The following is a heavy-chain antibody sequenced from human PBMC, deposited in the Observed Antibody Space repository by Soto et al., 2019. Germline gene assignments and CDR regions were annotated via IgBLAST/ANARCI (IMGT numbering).Heavy chain of an antibody. V-gene: IGHV3-23*01. J-gene: IGHJ3*02. CDR2: ISGGTGTT. Sequence: GGSLRLSCAVSGITFSDYSINWVRQAPGKGLEWVSGISGGTGTTYYADSVKGRFTISRDNSKNTVYLQMNSLRAEDTALYYCATVLSAAYDIWGQGTMVTVSS. CDR3: ATVLSAAYDI. CDR1: GITFSDYS.